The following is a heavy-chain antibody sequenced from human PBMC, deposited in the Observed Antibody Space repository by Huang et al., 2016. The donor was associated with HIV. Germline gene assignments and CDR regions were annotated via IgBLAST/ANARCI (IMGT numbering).Heavy chain of an antibody. J-gene: IGHJ5*02. Sequence: QVQLVQSGAEVKKPGASVKVACKASDYSFTSFSINWVRQAPGQGLERMGWISAYNGNTNYAQKFQGRVTMTTDTSTSTAYMELRSLTSDDPAVYYCARDNYSRTIAGSNWFDPWGQGTLVTVSS. CDR2: ISAYNGNT. D-gene: IGHD6-13*01. V-gene: IGHV1-18*04. CDR1: DYSFTSFS. CDR3: ARDNYSRTIAGSNWFDP.